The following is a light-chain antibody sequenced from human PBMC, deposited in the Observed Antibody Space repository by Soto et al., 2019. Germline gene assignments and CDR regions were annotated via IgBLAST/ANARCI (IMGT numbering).Light chain of an antibody. Sequence: QSALTQPASVSGSPGQSITISCTGTSSDVGTYNYVSWYQLHPGKAPKLMIYEVSNRPSGVSNRFSGSKSGNTASLTISGLQAEDEADYYCSSYTSSSPLVFGTGTKLTVL. CDR1: SSDVGTYNY. CDR3: SSYTSSSPLV. V-gene: IGLV2-14*01. CDR2: EVS. J-gene: IGLJ1*01.